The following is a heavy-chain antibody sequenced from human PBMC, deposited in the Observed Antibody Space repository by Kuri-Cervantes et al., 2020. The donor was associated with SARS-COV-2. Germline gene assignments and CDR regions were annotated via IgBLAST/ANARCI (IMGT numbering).Heavy chain of an antibody. J-gene: IGHJ5*02. D-gene: IGHD2-2*01. V-gene: IGHV1-3*02. CDR2: SNAGNGNT. CDR1: GYTFTSYA. CDR3: ARSAGYCSSTSCPGGAGWLALYNWFDP. Sequence: ASVKVSCKASGYTFTSYAMHWVRQAPGQRLEWMGWSNAGNGNTKYSQEFQGRVTITRDTSASTAYMELSSLRSDDTAVYYCARSAGYCSSTSCPGGAGWLALYNWFDPWGQGTLVTVSS.